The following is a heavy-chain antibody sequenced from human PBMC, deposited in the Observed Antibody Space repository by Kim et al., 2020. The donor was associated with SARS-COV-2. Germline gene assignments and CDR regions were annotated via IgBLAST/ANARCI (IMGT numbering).Heavy chain of an antibody. CDR3: ASGVGAT. J-gene: IGHJ5*02. D-gene: IGHD1-26*01. V-gene: IGHV4-59*08. Sequence: YSGGPNYNPSLKSRVTISVDTSKNQFSLKLSSVTAADTAVYYCASGVGATWGQGTLVTVSS. CDR2: YSGGP.